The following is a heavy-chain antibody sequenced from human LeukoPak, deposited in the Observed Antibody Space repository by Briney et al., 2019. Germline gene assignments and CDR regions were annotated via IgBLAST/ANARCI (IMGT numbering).Heavy chain of an antibody. CDR3: AGSGTYYVMSDF. CDR1: GFTFSSYW. V-gene: IGHV3-74*01. J-gene: IGHJ4*02. Sequence: GGSLRLSCAASGFTFSSYWMHWVRQVPGKGLVWVSRINGDGSGTSYADSVKGRFTISRDNAKNTVYLQMNGLRADDTAVYYCAGSGTYYVMSDFWGQGTLVTVSS. CDR2: INGDGSGT. D-gene: IGHD1-26*01.